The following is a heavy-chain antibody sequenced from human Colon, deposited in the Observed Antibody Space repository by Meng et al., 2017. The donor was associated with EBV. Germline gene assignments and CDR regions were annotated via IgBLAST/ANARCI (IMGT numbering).Heavy chain of an antibody. CDR3: ARDYYASGFVFDL. D-gene: IGHD3-10*01. V-gene: IGHV4-4*02. CDR2: ISHSGTT. CDR1: EGSIDSDNR. J-gene: IGHJ5*02. Sequence: HLHVAGRGLVKPSVTLSLTFAVSEGSIDSDNRWNWVRQTPGKGLEWIGEISHSGTTNYNPSLKSRVTISIDKSKNQFSLKLTSVTAADTAVYYCARDYYASGFVFDLWGQGTLVTVSS.